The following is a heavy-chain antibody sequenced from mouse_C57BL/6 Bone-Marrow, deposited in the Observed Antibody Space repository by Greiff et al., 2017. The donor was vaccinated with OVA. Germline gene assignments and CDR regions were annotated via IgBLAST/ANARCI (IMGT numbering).Heavy chain of an antibody. CDR3: ASYLAWFAY. V-gene: IGHV5-17*01. Sequence: EVQLVESGGGLVKPGGSLRLSCAASGFTFSDYGMHWVRQAPEKGLEWVAYISSGSSTIYYADTVKGRFTISRDNAKNTLFLQMTSLRSEDTAMYYCASYLAWFAYWGQGTLVTVSA. CDR1: GFTFSDYG. CDR2: ISSGSSTI. D-gene: IGHD5-1*01. J-gene: IGHJ3*01.